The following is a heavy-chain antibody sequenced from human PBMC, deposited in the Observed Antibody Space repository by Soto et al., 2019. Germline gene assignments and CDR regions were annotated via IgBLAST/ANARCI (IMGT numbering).Heavy chain of an antibody. CDR3: ASQPAHGYSSSWLYY. Sequence: QVQLVQSGAEVKKPGSSVKVSCKASGGTFSSYTISWVRQAPGQGLEWMGRIIPILGIANYAQKFQGRVTITADKSTSKAYMELSSLRSEDTAVYYCASQPAHGYSSSWLYYWGQGTLVTVSS. J-gene: IGHJ4*02. CDR1: GGTFSSYT. D-gene: IGHD6-13*01. CDR2: IIPILGIA. V-gene: IGHV1-69*02.